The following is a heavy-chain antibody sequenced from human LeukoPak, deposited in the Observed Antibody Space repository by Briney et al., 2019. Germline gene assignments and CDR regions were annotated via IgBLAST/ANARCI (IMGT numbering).Heavy chain of an antibody. CDR3: TRVISRLTIFVVVIEVAVHY. CDR1: GFTFGDYA. V-gene: IGHV3-49*04. Sequence: SLRLSCTASGFTFGDYAMSWVRQAPGKGLEWVGFIRSKAYGGTTEYAASVKGRFTISRDDSKSIAYLQMNSLKTEDTSVYYCTRVISRLTIFVVVIEVAVHYWAQGTLVTVSS. D-gene: IGHD3-3*01. J-gene: IGHJ4*02. CDR2: IRSKAYGGTT.